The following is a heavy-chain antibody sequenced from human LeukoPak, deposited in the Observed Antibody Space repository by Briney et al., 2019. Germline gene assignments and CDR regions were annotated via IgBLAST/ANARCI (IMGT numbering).Heavy chain of an antibody. CDR2: IYYSGST. J-gene: IGHJ6*02. Sequence: SETLSLTCIVSGGSISSGSYYWGWIRQPPGKGLEWIGSIYYSGSTYYNPSLKSRVTISVDTSKNQFSLKLSSVTAADTAVYYCARGVDERPIAAAGVMDVWGQGTTVTVSS. CDR1: GGSISSGSYY. CDR3: ARGVDERPIAAAGVMDV. V-gene: IGHV4-39*07. D-gene: IGHD6-13*01.